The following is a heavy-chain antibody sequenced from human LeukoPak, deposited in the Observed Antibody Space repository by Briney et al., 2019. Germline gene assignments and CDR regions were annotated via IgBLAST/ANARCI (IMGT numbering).Heavy chain of an antibody. J-gene: IGHJ3*01. CDR2: INVNSRTT. CDR1: GISSNN. CDR3: ATDDFYGSLPV. D-gene: IGHD2-15*01. Sequence: GGSLRLSCGGSGISSNNMSWFRQSPGQGLDWLSYINVNSRTTYYADSVKGRFTISRDTAKSSLYLQMNSLQVEDTAIYYCATDDFYGSLPVWGQGTLVTVSS. V-gene: IGHV3-48*04.